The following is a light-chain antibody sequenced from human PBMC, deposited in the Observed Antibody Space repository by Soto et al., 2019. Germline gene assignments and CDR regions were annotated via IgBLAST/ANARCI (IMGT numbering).Light chain of an antibody. CDR3: SSYAGFNNFA. J-gene: IGLJ1*01. CDR2: EVT. Sequence: QSVLTQPPSASGSPGQSVTISCTGTSSDVGAYNYISWYQQHPGKAPKLMIYEVTNRPSGVPDRFSASKSGNTASLTVSGLQAEDEADYFCSSYAGFNNFAFGTGTKVTVL. CDR1: SSDVGAYNY. V-gene: IGLV2-8*01.